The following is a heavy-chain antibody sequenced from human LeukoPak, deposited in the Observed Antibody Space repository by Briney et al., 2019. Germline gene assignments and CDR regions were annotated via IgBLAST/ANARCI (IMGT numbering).Heavy chain of an antibody. CDR1: GFTFSSYG. CDR2: ISYDGSNK. Sequence: GGSLRLSCAASGFTFSSYGMHWVRQAPGEGLEWVAVISYDGSNKYYADSVKGRFTISRDNSKNTLYLQMNSLRAEDTAVYYCAKGNYYYDSSGNYSFFDYWGQGTLVTVSS. V-gene: IGHV3-30*18. CDR3: AKGNYYYDSSGNYSFFDY. D-gene: IGHD3-22*01. J-gene: IGHJ4*02.